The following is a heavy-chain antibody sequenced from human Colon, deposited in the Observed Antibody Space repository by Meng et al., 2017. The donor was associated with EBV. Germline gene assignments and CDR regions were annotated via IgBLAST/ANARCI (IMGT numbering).Heavy chain of an antibody. CDR1: GGSISSGVYS. D-gene: IGHD6-13*01. CDR2: IFHNGST. CDR3: AREAQQSGYFDP. V-gene: IGHV4-30-2*01. Sequence: QRQLQDSGQGLVKPSQTLSLTCVVSGGSISSGVYSWTWIRQPPGKGLEWIGHIFHNGSTYSNPSLKSRVTISVDRSKNQFSLRLSSVTAADTAVYYCAREAQQSGYFDPWGPGTLVTVSS. J-gene: IGHJ4*02.